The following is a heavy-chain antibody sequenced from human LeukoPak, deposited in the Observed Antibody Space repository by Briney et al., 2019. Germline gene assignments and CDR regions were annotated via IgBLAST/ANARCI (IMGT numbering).Heavy chain of an antibody. V-gene: IGHV4-59*01. J-gene: IGHJ4*02. D-gene: IGHD3-10*02. CDR3: ARDSRVRGAKGYYFDY. CDR2: IYYSGST. Sequence: SETLSLTCTVSGGSISSYYWSRIRQPPGKGLEWIGYIYYSGSTNYNPSLKSRVTISVDTSKNQFSLKLSSVTAADTAVYYCARDSRVRGAKGYYFDYWGQGTLVTVSS. CDR1: GGSISSYY.